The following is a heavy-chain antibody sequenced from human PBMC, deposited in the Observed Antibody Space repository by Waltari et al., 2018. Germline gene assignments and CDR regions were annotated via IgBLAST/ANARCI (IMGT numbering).Heavy chain of an antibody. D-gene: IGHD1-1*01. V-gene: IGHV3-30*18. J-gene: IGHJ6*03. Sequence: QVQLVESGGGVVQPGRSLRLSCAASGFTFSSYGMHWVRQAPGQGLEWVAVISYDGSNKYYADSVKGRFTISRDNSKNTLYLQMNSLRAEDTAVYYCAKEPSSGTPRYYYYYMDVWGKGTTVTISS. CDR1: GFTFSSYG. CDR3: AKEPSSGTPRYYYYYMDV. CDR2: ISYDGSNK.